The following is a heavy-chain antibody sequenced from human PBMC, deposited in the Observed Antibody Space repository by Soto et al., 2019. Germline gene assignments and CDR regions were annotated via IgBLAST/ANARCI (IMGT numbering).Heavy chain of an antibody. Sequence: QVQLVESGGGVVQPGRSLRLSCAASGFTFSSYGMHWVRQAPGKGLKWVAVIWYDGSNKYYADSVKGRFTISRDNSKNTLYLQMNSLRAEDTAVSYCARDLSSSSFYFDYWGQGTLVTVSS. CDR2: IWYDGSNK. CDR3: ARDLSSSSFYFDY. V-gene: IGHV3-33*01. CDR1: GFTFSSYG. D-gene: IGHD6-6*01. J-gene: IGHJ4*02.